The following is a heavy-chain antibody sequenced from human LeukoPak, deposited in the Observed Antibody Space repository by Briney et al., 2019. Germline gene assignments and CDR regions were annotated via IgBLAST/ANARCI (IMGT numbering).Heavy chain of an antibody. J-gene: IGHJ4*02. Sequence: PSETLSLTCTVSGGSISSYYWSWIRQPPGKGLEWIGEIYHSGSTNYNPSLKSRVTISVDKSKNQFSLKLSSVAAADTAVYYCARAGYTVVTGSNYWGQGTLVTVSS. D-gene: IGHD4-23*01. CDR2: IYHSGST. CDR3: ARAGYTVVTGSNY. V-gene: IGHV4-59*12. CDR1: GGSISSYY.